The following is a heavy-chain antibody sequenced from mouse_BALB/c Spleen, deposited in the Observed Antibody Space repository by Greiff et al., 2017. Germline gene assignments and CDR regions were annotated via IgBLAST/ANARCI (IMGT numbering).Heavy chain of an antibody. J-gene: IGHJ4*01. CDR2: INPNNGGT. CDR1: GYTFTDYN. V-gene: IGHV1-18*01. D-gene: IGHD1-1*01. Sequence: EVQLQQSGPELVKPGASVKIPCKASGYTFTDYNMDWVKQSHGKSLEWIGDINPNNGGTIYNQKFKGKATLTVDKSSSTAYMELRSLTSEDTAVYYCARRVTTVDYYYAMDYWGQGTSVTVSS. CDR3: ARRVTTVDYYYAMDY.